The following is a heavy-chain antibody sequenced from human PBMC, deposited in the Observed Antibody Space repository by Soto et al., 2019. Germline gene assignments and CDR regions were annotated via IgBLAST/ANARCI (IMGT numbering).Heavy chain of an antibody. D-gene: IGHD4-17*01. CDR1: GYTFTGYY. V-gene: IGHV1-46*01. CDR3: ARERNLTTVYYYGMDV. CDR2: INPSGGST. Sequence: ASVKVSCKASGYTFTGYYMYWVRQAPGQGLEWMGIINPSGGSTSYAQKFQGRVTMTRDTSTSTVYMELSSLRSEDTAVYYCARERNLTTVYYYGMDVWGQGTTVTVSS. J-gene: IGHJ6*02.